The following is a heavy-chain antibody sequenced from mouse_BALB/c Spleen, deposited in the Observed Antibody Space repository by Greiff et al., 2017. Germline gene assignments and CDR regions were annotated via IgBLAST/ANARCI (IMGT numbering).Heavy chain of an antibody. J-gene: IGHJ2*01. D-gene: IGHD2-1*01. Sequence: VQLQQSGPGLVKPSQTVSLTCTVTGISITTGNYRWSWIRQFPGNKLEWIGYIYYSGTITYNPSLTSRTTITRDTSKNQFFLEMNSLTAEDTATYYCARVYGIYGYFDYWGQGTTLTVSS. CDR2: IYYSGTI. CDR3: ARVYGIYGYFDY. V-gene: IGHV3-5*02. CDR1: GISITTGNYR.